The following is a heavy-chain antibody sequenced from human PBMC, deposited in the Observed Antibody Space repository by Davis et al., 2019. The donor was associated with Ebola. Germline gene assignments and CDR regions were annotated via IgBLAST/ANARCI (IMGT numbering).Heavy chain of an antibody. CDR2: ISGSGGST. J-gene: IGHJ4*02. Sequence: GESLKISCAASGFTFSSYAMSWVRQAPGKGLEWVSAISGSGGSTYYADSVKGRFTISRDNSKNTLYLQMNSLKTDDTAVYYCARSVKTREFDSWGQGTLVTVSS. CDR3: ARSVKTREFDS. V-gene: IGHV3-23*01. CDR1: GFTFSSYA. D-gene: IGHD1-26*01.